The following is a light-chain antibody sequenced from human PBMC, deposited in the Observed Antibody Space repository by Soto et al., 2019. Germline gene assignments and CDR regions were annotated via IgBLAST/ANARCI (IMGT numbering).Light chain of an antibody. Sequence: EIVLTQSPGALSLSPGEGATLSCRASQSVSSSYLAWYQQKPGQAPRLLIYGASSRATGIPDRFSGSGSGTDFTLTISRREPVDVAVYYWQQYANSPLTFGPGTKVDI. CDR3: QQYANSPLT. J-gene: IGKJ3*01. V-gene: IGKV3-20*01. CDR1: QSVSSSY. CDR2: GAS.